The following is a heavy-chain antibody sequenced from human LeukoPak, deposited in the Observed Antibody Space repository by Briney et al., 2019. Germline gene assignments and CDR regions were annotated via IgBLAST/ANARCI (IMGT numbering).Heavy chain of an antibody. CDR1: GGSISSSNW. CDR2: IFHTGTV. V-gene: IGHV4-4*02. J-gene: IGHJ3*02. CDR3: ASPRVVGATGSFRNAFDI. D-gene: IGHD1-26*01. Sequence: PSGALSLTCAVSGGSISSSNWWSWVRQPPGKGLEWIGQIFHTGTVTYNPSLESRVIISVDTSKNQFSLKLSSVTAADTAVYYCASPRVVGATGSFRNAFDIWGQGTMVTVSS.